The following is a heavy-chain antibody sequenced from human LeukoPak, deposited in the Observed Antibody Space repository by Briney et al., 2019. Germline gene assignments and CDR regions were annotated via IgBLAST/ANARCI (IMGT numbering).Heavy chain of an antibody. Sequence: GGSLRLSCAASRFTFSTYAMSWVRQAPGKGLEWVSAISGRGGSTYYADSVKGRFTISRDSSKSTLYLQMNSLRADDTAVYYCARDSRRGYSYGYDYWGQGTLVTVSS. CDR2: ISGRGGST. CDR3: ARDSRRGYSYGYDY. V-gene: IGHV3-23*01. D-gene: IGHD5-18*01. J-gene: IGHJ4*02. CDR1: RFTFSTYA.